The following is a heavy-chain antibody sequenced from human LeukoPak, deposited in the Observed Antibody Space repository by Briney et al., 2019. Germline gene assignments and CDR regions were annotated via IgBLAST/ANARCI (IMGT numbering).Heavy chain of an antibody. V-gene: IGHV4-61*02. D-gene: IGHD2-15*01. J-gene: IGHJ5*02. CDR2: ISSSGST. Sequence: ASETLSLTCTVSGDSISSGDYYWSWIRQPAGKGLEWIGRISSSGSTNYSPSLKSRVTISVDTSKNQFSLMLSSVTAADTAVYYCARVDGSCSGGSCPSGNWFDPWGQGTLVTVSS. CDR3: ARVDGSCSGGSCPSGNWFDP. CDR1: GDSISSGDYY.